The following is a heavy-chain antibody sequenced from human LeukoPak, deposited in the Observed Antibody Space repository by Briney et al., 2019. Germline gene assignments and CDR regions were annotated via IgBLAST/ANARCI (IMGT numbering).Heavy chain of an antibody. CDR2: IYYSGST. V-gene: IGHV4-39*07. CDR3: ARRSGSYPYAFDI. CDR1: GGSISSSSYY. Sequence: PSETLSLTCTVSGGSISSSSYYWGWIRQPPGKGLEWIGSIYYSGSTYYSPSLKSRVTISVDTSKNQFSLKLSSVTAADTAVYYCARRSGSYPYAFDIWGQGTMVTVSS. D-gene: IGHD1-26*01. J-gene: IGHJ3*02.